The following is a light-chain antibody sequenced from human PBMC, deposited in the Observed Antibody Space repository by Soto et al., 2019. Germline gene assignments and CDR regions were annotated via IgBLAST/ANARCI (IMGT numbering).Light chain of an antibody. V-gene: IGLV1-44*01. CDR1: SSNIGSNS. J-gene: IGLJ1*01. Sequence: QSVLTQPPSASGTPGQRVTISCSGSSSNIGSNSVNWYQQFPGTAPELLIYNNNQRPSGVPDRFSASKSGTSASLAISGLQSEDEADYYCAAWDDNLNAYVFGSGTKLTVL. CDR2: NNN. CDR3: AAWDDNLNAYV.